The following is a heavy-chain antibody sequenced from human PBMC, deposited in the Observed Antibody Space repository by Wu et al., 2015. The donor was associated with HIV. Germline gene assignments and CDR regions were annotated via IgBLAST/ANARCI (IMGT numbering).Heavy chain of an antibody. CDR1: RYTFTDHY. D-gene: IGHD5-24*01. Sequence: QAQLVQSGAEVKKPGASVKVSCKASRYTFTDHYIHWVRQAPGQGLEWMGWINPKNGVTRYTQKFQGWVTLTRDTSISTAYMEVNALGSDDTAVFYXSSEHGHWGQGTLVTVSS. J-gene: IGHJ4*02. V-gene: IGHV1-2*04. CDR3: SSEHGH. CDR2: INPKNGVT.